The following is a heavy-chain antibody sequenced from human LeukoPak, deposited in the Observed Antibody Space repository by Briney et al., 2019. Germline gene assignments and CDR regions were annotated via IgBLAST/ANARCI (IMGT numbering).Heavy chain of an antibody. V-gene: IGHV4-39*07. CDR3: ARLSVIPPNDAFDL. CDR2: IFYSGNT. J-gene: IGHJ3*01. D-gene: IGHD2-2*01. Sequence: SETLSLTCTVSGGSISSSSYYWGWIRQPPGKGLEGIGSIFYSGNTHYSPSLKSRVTISLDTSKTQFSLRLSSVTAADTAVYYCARLSVIPPNDAFDLWGQGTMVTVSS. CDR1: GGSISSSSYY.